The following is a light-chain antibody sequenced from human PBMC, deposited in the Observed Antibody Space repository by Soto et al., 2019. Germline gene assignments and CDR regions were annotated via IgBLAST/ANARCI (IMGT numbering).Light chain of an antibody. CDR2: GAS. Sequence: EIVMTQSPASLSVSPGERATLSCRASQPVSRNFAWYRQRTGQAPTLLIYGASTRATAIPARFSGSGSGTEFTLTLSSLQSEDVAVYYCQQYHNWPYTFGQGTKLAIK. J-gene: IGKJ2*01. CDR1: QPVSRN. V-gene: IGKV3-15*01. CDR3: QQYHNWPYT.